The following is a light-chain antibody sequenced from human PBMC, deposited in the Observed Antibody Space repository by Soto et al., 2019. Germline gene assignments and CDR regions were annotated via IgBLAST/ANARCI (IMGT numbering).Light chain of an antibody. CDR2: GNT. CDR1: SPNIGTGYD. J-gene: IGLJ3*02. CDR3: QSYDSSLNGWV. Sequence: QSVLTQPPSVSGAPGQRVTIPCTGSSPNIGTGYDVQWYQQIPGTAPKLLIHGNTNRPSGVPDRFSASKSGTSASLAITGLQVEDEADYFCQSYDSSLNGWVFGGGTKLTVL. V-gene: IGLV1-40*01.